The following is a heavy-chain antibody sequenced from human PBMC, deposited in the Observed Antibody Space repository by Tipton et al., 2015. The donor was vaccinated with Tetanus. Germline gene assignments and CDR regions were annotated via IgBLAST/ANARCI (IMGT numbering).Heavy chain of an antibody. CDR3: AYSSGWYYASPYMDI. D-gene: IGHD6-19*01. CDR2: INTNTGNP. V-gene: IGHV7-4-1*02. CDR1: GYTFTTYA. J-gene: IGHJ6*03. Sequence: QLVQSGPEVKPPGASVRVACKTSGYTFTTYAMNWVRQAPGQGLEWMGRINTNTGNPTYAQGVTGRFVFSVDTSVSTAYLQISGLQTEDTAVYYCAYSSGWYYASPYMDIWGPGTTVTVSS.